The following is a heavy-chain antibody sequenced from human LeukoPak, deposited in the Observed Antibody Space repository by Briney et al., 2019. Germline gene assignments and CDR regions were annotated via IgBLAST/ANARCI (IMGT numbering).Heavy chain of an antibody. CDR3: ARLFHYYDSTPEAMDV. D-gene: IGHD3-22*01. V-gene: IGHV5-51*01. Sequence: GESLKISCKGSGYSFTSYWIGWVRQMPGKGLEWRGIIYPGDSDTRYSPSFQGQVTISADKSISTAYLQWSSLKASDTAMYYCARLFHYYDSTPEAMDVWGQGTTVTVSS. J-gene: IGHJ6*02. CDR1: GYSFTSYW. CDR2: IYPGDSDT.